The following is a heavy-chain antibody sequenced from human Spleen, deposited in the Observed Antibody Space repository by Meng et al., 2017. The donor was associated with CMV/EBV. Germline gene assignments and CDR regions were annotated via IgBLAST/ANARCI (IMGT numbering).Heavy chain of an antibody. D-gene: IGHD1-26*01. Sequence: QVPSQELGPGLVMPSWTPSLACGVSGVSISSNIRWTWVRQPPGKGLEWIGDIDDSGSTNYNPSLNSRISISLDKSKNHFSLKVNSVTAADTAVYYCARGKQDAWELLAYWGQGALVTVSS. J-gene: IGHJ4*02. V-gene: IGHV4-4*02. CDR2: IDDSGST. CDR3: ARGKQDAWELLAY. CDR1: GVSISSNIR.